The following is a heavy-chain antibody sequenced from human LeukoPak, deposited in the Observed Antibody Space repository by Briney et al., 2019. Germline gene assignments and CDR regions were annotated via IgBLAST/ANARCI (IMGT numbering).Heavy chain of an antibody. D-gene: IGHD3-3*01. V-gene: IGHV4-38-2*02. J-gene: IGHJ5*02. CDR3: ARTGYYDFWKVQKKQNNWFDP. CDR1: VYSLCSGNS. Sequence: PETLSLTRTVSVYSLCSGNSWAWFGKPPGRGLEGIGSIYHIGGTYYNPSLKSRVTLSVDTSKNNFSLKLGSVTAADTAVYYCARTGYYDFWKVQKKQNNWFDPWGQKTLVTVSS. CDR2: IYHIGGT.